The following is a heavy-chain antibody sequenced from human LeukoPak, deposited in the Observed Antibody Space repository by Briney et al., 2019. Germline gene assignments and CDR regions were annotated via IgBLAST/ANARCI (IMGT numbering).Heavy chain of an antibody. CDR1: GYTLTKLS. J-gene: IGHJ4*02. CDR3: ARSRDILTGYHFDY. Sequence: ASVKVSCKVSGYTLTKLSMHWVRQAPGKGLEWMGGFDPEDGETIYAQNFQGRVTMTEDTSTDTAYMELSSLKSEDTAVYYCARSRDILTGYHFDYWGQGTLVTVSS. CDR2: FDPEDGET. V-gene: IGHV1-24*01. D-gene: IGHD3-9*01.